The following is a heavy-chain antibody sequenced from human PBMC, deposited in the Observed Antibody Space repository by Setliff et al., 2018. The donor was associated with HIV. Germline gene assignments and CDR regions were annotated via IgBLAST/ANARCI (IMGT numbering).Heavy chain of an antibody. Sequence: SETLSLTCTVSGGSISSGGYYWSWIRQHPGKGLEWIGYIYYSGSTYYNPSLKSRVTISVDTSKNQFSLKLSSVTAADTAVYYCARRYYYDSSGLHWGQGTLVTVSS. CDR2: IYYSGST. CDR1: GGSISSGGYY. D-gene: IGHD3-22*01. V-gene: IGHV4-31*03. CDR3: ARRYYYDSSGLH. J-gene: IGHJ4*02.